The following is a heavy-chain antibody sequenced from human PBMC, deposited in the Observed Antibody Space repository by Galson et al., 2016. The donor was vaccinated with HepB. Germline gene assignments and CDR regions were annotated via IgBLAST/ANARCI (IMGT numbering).Heavy chain of an antibody. CDR1: GFTFYNYA. V-gene: IGHV3-23*01. Sequence: SLRLSCAASGFTFYNYAMDWVRQAPGGGLEWVAAIGGNGSPTYYADSVRGRFSISRDDSKNTLYLQMNSLRAEDTAVYYCARDRNSGSFYAYFQHWGQGTLVTVSS. D-gene: IGHD1-26*01. J-gene: IGHJ1*01. CDR2: IGGNGSPT. CDR3: ARDRNSGSFYAYFQH.